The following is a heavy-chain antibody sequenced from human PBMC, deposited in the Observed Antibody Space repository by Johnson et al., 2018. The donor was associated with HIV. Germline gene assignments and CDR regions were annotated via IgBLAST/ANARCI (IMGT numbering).Heavy chain of an antibody. D-gene: IGHD3-3*01. V-gene: IGHV3-66*02. CDR1: GFTVSSNY. CDR3: ARDGGEWLLSTAFDI. CDR2: IYSGGSI. J-gene: IGHJ3*02. Sequence: VQLLESGGGLVQPGGSLRLSCAASGFTVSSNYMSWVRQAPGKGLEWVSVIYSGGSIYYADSVKGRFTISRDNSKNTLYLQMNSLRAGDTAVYYCARDGGEWLLSTAFDIWGQGTMVTVSS.